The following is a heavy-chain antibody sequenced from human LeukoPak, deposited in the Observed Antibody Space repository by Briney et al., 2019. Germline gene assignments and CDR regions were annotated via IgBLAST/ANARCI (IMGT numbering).Heavy chain of an antibody. CDR2: ISSSSSYI. D-gene: IGHD6-6*01. V-gene: IGHV3-21*01. CDR3: TRDEDFYSSSSDY. CDR1: GFTFSSYW. J-gene: IGHJ4*02. Sequence: KSGGSLRLSCAASGFTFSSYWMSWVRQAPGKGLEWVSFISSSSSYIYYADSVKGRFTISRDNAKNSLYLQMNSLRAEDTAVYYCTRDEDFYSSSSDYWGQGTLVTVSS.